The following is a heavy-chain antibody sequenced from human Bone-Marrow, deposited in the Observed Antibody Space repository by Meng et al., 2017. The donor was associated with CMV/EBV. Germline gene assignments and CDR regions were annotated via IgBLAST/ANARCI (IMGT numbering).Heavy chain of an antibody. CDR2: IYYSGST. Sequence: GSLRLSCTVSGGSISSSSYYWGWIRQPPGKGLEWIGSIYYSGSTYYNLSLKSRVTISVDTSKNQFSLRLSSVTAADTAMYYCARRVGWNDDRSFDYWGQGTLVTVSS. CDR1: GGSISSSSYY. D-gene: IGHD1-1*01. V-gene: IGHV4-39*07. CDR3: ARRVGWNDDRSFDY. J-gene: IGHJ4*02.